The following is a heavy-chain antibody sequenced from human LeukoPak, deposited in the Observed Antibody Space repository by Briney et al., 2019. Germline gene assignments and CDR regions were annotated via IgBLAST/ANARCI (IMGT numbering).Heavy chain of an antibody. D-gene: IGHD6-19*01. V-gene: IGHV1-69*05. CDR3: AREAGLVLSYFDY. CDR2: IIPIFGTA. CDR1: GGTFSSYA. Sequence: SVKVSCKASGGTFSSYAISWVRQAPGQGLEWMGGIIPIFGTASYAQKFQGRVTMTRDTSTSTVYMELSSLRSEDTAVYYCAREAGLVLSYFDYWGQGTLVTVSS. J-gene: IGHJ4*02.